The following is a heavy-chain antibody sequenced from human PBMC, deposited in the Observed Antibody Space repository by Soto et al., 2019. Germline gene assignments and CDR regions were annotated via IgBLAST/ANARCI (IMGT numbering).Heavy chain of an antibody. CDR2: IYYSGST. CDR1: GGSISSYY. CDR3: AVGVVAATNGGWFDP. J-gene: IGHJ5*02. V-gene: IGHV4-59*01. D-gene: IGHD2-15*01. Sequence: PSETLSLTCTVPGGSISSYYWSWIRQPPGKGLEWIGYIYYSGSTNYNPSLKSRVTISVDTSKNQFSLKLSSVTAADTAVYYCAVGVVAATNGGWFDPWGQGTLVTVSS.